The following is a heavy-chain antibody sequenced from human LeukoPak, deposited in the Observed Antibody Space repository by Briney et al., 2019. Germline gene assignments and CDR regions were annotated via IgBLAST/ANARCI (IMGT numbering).Heavy chain of an antibody. CDR2: INTNTGNP. Sequence: ASVKVSCKTSGYTFTNYYIHWVRQAPGQGLEWMGWINTNTGNPTYAQGFTGRFVFSLDTSVSTAYLQISSLKAEDTAVYYCARNVVEESSSSYYYYYGMDVWGQGTTVTVSS. J-gene: IGHJ6*02. V-gene: IGHV7-4-1*02. CDR3: ARNVVEESSSSYYYYYGMDV. CDR1: GYTFTNYY. D-gene: IGHD2-15*01.